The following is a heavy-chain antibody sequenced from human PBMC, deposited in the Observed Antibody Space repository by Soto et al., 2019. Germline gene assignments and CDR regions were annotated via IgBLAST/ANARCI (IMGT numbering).Heavy chain of an antibody. CDR3: ARGSRVKILAASGRDYYYHGLDV. CDR2: IKHRGST. CDR1: GGSFSGYY. J-gene: IGHJ6*02. V-gene: IGHV4-34*01. Sequence: QVQLQQWGAGLLKPSETLSLTCAVYGGSFSGYYWSWIRQPPGKGLEWMGEIKHRGSTNYNPSLKRRVTISVDTSKNQFSLKLNSVTAADTAVYYCARGSRVKILAASGRDYYYHGLDVWGQGTAVTVSS. D-gene: IGHD2-8*02.